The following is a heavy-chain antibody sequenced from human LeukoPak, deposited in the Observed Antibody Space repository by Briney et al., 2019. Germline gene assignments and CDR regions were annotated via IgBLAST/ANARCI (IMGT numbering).Heavy chain of an antibody. V-gene: IGHV3-30*18. J-gene: IGHJ4*02. CDR3: AKDRFRVTTVTTLDY. Sequence: GGSLRLSCAASGFTFSSYGMHWVRQAPGKGLEWVAVISYDGSNKYYADSVKGRFTISRDNSKNTLYLQMNSLRAEDTAVYYCAKDRFRVTTVTTLDYWGQGTLVTVSS. CDR1: GFTFSSYG. CDR2: ISYDGSNK. D-gene: IGHD4-17*01.